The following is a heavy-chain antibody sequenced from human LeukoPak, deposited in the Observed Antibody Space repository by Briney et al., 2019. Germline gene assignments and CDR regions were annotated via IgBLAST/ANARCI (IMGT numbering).Heavy chain of an antibody. CDR1: GFTFSYSG. D-gene: IGHD3-3*01. CDR2: ISYDGSKK. J-gene: IGHJ4*02. V-gene: IGHV3-30*18. Sequence: GGSLRLSCAASGFTFSYSGMHWVRQAPGKGLEWVAVISYDGSKKYYADSVKGRFTISRDNSKNTLYLQMNSLRAEDTAVYYCAKTRPGVVINPRGFDYWGQGTLVTVSS. CDR3: AKTRPGVVINPRGFDY.